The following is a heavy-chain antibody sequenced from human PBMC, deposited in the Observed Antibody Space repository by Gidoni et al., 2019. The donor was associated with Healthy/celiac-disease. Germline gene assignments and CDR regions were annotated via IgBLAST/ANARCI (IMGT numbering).Heavy chain of an antibody. CDR3: ARAGLRFLEWSFFPYDS. J-gene: IGHJ5*02. V-gene: IGHV3-48*01. Sequence: EVQLVESGGGLVHPGGSLRLSCAASGFTFSSSSMNWVRQAPGKGLEWVSYISSSSSTIYYADAVKGRFTISRDNAKNSLYLQMNSLRAEDTAVYYCARAGLRFLEWSFFPYDSWGQGTLVTVSS. CDR2: ISSSSSTI. CDR1: GFTFSSSS. D-gene: IGHD3-3*01.